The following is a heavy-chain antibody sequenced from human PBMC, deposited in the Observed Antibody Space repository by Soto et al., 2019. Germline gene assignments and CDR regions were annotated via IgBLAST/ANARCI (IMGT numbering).Heavy chain of an antibody. Sequence: PGESLKISCAASGFTSGTYAMSWVRQAPGKGLEWVSGITGSGGSTDYADSVKGRFTISRDTSRNTLYLQMSRLSVDDTAIYYCAREYRTSSQFDYWGQGTLVTVSS. V-gene: IGHV3-23*01. J-gene: IGHJ4*02. CDR1: GFTSGTYA. CDR3: AREYRTSSQFDY. CDR2: ITGSGGST. D-gene: IGHD6-6*01.